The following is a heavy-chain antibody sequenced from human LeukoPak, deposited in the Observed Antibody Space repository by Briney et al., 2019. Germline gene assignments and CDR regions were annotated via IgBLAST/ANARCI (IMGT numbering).Heavy chain of an antibody. CDR1: GFIVSSNY. V-gene: IGHV3-53*01. J-gene: IGHJ4*02. CDR3: ARDSAGLGVVMPYYFDY. D-gene: IGHD3-10*01. Sequence: GRSLRLSCAASGFIVSSNYMSWVRQTPGKGLEWVSTIYPGGTTYYTDSVKGRFTISRDNSKNTLYLQMNSLRAEDTAVYYCARDSAGLGVVMPYYFDYWGLGTLVAVSA. CDR2: IYPGGTT.